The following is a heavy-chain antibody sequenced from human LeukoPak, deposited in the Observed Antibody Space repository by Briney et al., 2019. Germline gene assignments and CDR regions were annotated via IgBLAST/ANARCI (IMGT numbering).Heavy chain of an antibody. CDR3: ATDNILTGYSPKY. D-gene: IGHD3-9*01. V-gene: IGHV1-24*01. CDR2: FDPEEGET. Sequence: GASVKVSCKVSGYTLTELSVHWVRQTPGKGLEWMGGFDPEEGETVFAQKFQGRVTMTEDTSTDTAYMELSSLRSEDSAVYYCATDNILTGYSPKYWGQGTLVTVSS. J-gene: IGHJ4*02. CDR1: GYTLTELS.